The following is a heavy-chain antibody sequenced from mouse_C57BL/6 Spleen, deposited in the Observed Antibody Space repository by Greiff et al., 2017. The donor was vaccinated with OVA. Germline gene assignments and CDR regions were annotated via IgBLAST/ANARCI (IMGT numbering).Heavy chain of an antibody. CDR1: GYTFTSYW. CDR3: AVECYSYGSSYGYFDV. CDR2: IDPNSGGT. Sequence: QVHVKQSGAELVKPGASVKLSCKASGYTFTSYWMHWVKQRPGRGLEWIGRIDPNSGGTKYNEKFKSKATLTVDKPSSTAYMQLSSLTSEDSAVYYCAVECYSYGSSYGYFDVWGTGTTVTVSS. D-gene: IGHD1-1*01. V-gene: IGHV1-72*01. J-gene: IGHJ1*03.